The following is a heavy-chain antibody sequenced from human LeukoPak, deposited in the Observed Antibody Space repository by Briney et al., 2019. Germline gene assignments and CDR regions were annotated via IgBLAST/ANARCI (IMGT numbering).Heavy chain of an antibody. Sequence: ASVKVSGKASGYTFTGYYMHWVRQAPGQGLEWMGRINPNSGGTNYAQKFQGRVTMTRDTSVSTAYMELSRLRSGDTAVYYCAREGPGQTDGFDIWGQGTMVTVSS. V-gene: IGHV1-2*06. J-gene: IGHJ3*02. CDR2: INPNSGGT. CDR3: AREGPGQTDGFDI. CDR1: GYTFTGYY.